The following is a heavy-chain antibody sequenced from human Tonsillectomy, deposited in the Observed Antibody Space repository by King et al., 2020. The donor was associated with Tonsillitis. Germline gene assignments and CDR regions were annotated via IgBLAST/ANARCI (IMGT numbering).Heavy chain of an antibody. CDR1: GFSLSTSAMR. J-gene: IGHJ5*02. D-gene: IGHD6-13*01. CDR3: VRSCGHAGSWRPDWFDT. V-gene: IGHV2-70*04. CDR2: IDWDDDK. Sequence: TLKESGPALVKPTQTLTLTCTFSGFSLSTSAMRVSWIRQPPGKALEWLARIDWDDDKFYSTSLRTRLSISKDTSKNQVVLTMTNMDPADTATYYCVRSCGHAGSWRPDWFDTGGQGTLVTVSS.